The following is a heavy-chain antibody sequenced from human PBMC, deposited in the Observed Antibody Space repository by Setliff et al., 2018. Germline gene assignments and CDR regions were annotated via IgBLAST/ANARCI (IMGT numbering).Heavy chain of an antibody. J-gene: IGHJ6*02. V-gene: IGHV4-4*07. CDR1: GGSIINSYY. CDR2: ISTSGST. D-gene: IGHD5-12*01. Sequence: PSETLSLTCTVSGGSIINSYYWSWIRQPAGKGLEWIGRISTSGSTNCNPSLKSRVTVSLDTSKNQFSLKLTSVTAADTAVYYCARDQWVRSPPLYFSYSMDVWGQGTTVTVSS. CDR3: ARDQWVRSPPLYFSYSMDV.